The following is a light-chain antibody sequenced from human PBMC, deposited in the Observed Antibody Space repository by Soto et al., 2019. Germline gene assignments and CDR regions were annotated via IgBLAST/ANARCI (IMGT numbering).Light chain of an antibody. J-gene: IGKJ5*01. CDR2: DTS. V-gene: IGKV3-20*01. CDR1: QSLTNSF. Sequence: EIVLTQSPGTLSLSPGERATLSCRASQSLTNSFIAWYQQKPGQAPRLLIYDTSIRASGIPDRFSGSGSGTDFTLTISRLEPEEFTVFYCQQYGTSEIIFGQGTRLEIK. CDR3: QQYGTSEII.